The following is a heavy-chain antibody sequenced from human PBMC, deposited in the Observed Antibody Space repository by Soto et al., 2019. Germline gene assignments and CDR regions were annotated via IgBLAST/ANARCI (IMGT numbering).Heavy chain of an antibody. V-gene: IGHV3-23*01. CDR1: GFTFSIHA. Sequence: EVHLLESWGGLVQPGGSLRLACAATGFTFSIHAMSWVRQTPGEGLEWVSGISFSGENTYYADSVRGRFTVSRDNSKSTMYLQMSSLRAEDTAIYYCAKRFTLFGVNKLSPDADYCGQGTLVTVSS. D-gene: IGHD3-16*01. CDR2: ISFSGENT. J-gene: IGHJ4*02. CDR3: AKRFTLFGVNKLSPDADY.